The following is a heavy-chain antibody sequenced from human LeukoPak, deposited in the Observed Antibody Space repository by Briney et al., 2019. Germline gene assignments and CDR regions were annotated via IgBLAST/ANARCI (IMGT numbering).Heavy chain of an antibody. D-gene: IGHD6-19*01. CDR2: IKQDGSAK. J-gene: IGHJ4*02. CDR3: ARGGWSLDY. V-gene: IGHV3-7*04. CDR1: GFTFRSYG. Sequence: GGSLRLSCAASGFTFRSYGMHWVRQAQGKGLEWVAYIKQDGSAKDYVDSVKGRFTISRDNSKNSLYLQMNSLRAEDTAVYYCARGGWSLDYWGQGTLVTVSS.